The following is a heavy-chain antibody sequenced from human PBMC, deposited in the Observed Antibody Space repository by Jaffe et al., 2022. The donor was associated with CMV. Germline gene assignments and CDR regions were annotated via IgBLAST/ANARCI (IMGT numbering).Heavy chain of an antibody. J-gene: IGHJ4*02. CDR1: GFTFSSYA. V-gene: IGHV3-64*01. CDR3: ARPPRRGGLWLDY. CDR2: ISSNGGST. D-gene: IGHD3-10*01. Sequence: EVQLVESGGGLVQPGGSLRLSCAASGFTFSSYAMHWVRQAPGKGLEYVSAISSNGGSTYYANSVKGRFTISRDNSKNTLYLQMGSLRAEDMAVYYCARPPRRGGLWLDYWGQGTLVTVSS.